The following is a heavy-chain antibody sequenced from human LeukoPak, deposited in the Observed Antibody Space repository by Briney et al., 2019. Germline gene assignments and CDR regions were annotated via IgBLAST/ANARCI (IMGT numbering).Heavy chain of an antibody. J-gene: IGHJ6*02. CDR2: IYPGDSDT. D-gene: IGHD5-12*01. V-gene: IGHV5-51*01. CDR1: GYSFTSYW. CDR3: ARLGIVATIHYGMDV. Sequence: GESLKISCKGSGYSFTSYWIGWVRQMPGKGLEWMGIIYPGDSDTRYSPSFQGQDTISADKSISTAYLQWSSLKASDTAMYYCARLGIVATIHYGMDVWGQGTTVTVSS.